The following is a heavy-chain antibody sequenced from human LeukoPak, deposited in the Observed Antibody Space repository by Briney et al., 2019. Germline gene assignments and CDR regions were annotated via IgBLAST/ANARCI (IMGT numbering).Heavy chain of an antibody. CDR1: GFTVSSNY. Sequence: GGSLRLSCAASGFTVSSNYMSWVRQATGKGLEWDSVIYTGSSTYYADSVKGRFTISRDNSKNTLYRQMNSLRAEDTAVYYCARGARLTMVRGVIRYYYMDVWGKGTTVTIS. CDR3: ARGARLTMVRGVIRYYYMDV. V-gene: IGHV3-53*01. D-gene: IGHD3-10*01. J-gene: IGHJ6*03. CDR2: IYTGSST.